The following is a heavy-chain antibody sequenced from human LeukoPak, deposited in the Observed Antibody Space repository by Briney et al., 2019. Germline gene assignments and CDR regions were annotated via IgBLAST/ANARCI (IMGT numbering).Heavy chain of an antibody. CDR1: GGTFSSYA. CDR2: IIPILGTA. CDR3: ATRRTNGDGWFDP. Sequence: ASVKVSCKASGGTFSSYAISWVRQAPGQGLEWMGGIIPILGTANYAQKFQGRVTITADESTSTAYMELSSLRSEDTAVYYCATRRTNGDGWFDPWGQGTLVTVSS. D-gene: IGHD2-8*01. J-gene: IGHJ5*02. V-gene: IGHV1-69*01.